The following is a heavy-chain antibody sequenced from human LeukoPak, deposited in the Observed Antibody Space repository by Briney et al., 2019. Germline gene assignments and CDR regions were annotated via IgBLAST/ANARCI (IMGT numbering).Heavy chain of an antibody. Sequence: NPSQTLSLTCAVSGASISSGGYYWTWIRQHPGKGLEWIGYIYYSGSTYYNPSLKSRITMSLDTSKNQFSLKLSSVTAADTAVYYCARAGPWLQSSPINYWGQGTLVTVSS. CDR1: GASISSGGYY. CDR3: ARAGPWLQSSPINY. CDR2: IYYSGST. J-gene: IGHJ4*02. V-gene: IGHV4-31*11. D-gene: IGHD5-24*01.